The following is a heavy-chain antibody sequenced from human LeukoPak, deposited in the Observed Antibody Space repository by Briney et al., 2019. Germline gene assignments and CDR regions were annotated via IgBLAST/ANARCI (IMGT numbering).Heavy chain of an antibody. Sequence: PGRSLRLSCAASGFTFSSYAMHWVRQAPGKGLEWVAVISYDGSNKYYADSVKGRFTISRDNSKNTLYLQMNSLRAEDTAVYYCARDQDDRITMVRGEVDYWGQGTLVTVSS. CDR2: ISYDGSNK. CDR1: GFTFSSYA. V-gene: IGHV3-30-3*01. CDR3: ARDQDDRITMVRGEVDY. J-gene: IGHJ4*02. D-gene: IGHD3-10*01.